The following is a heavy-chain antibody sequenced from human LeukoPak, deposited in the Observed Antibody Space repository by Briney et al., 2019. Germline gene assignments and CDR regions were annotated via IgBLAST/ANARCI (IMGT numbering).Heavy chain of an antibody. CDR1: GDSVSSNTAA. CDR2: TFYRSKWYN. V-gene: IGHV6-1*01. D-gene: IGHD5-24*01. CDR3: ARDGWPAFDY. J-gene: IGHJ4*02. Sequence: SQTLSLTCAISGDSVSSNTAAWNWIRQSPSGGLEWLGRTFYRSKWYNDYAVSVKNRITINPDTSKNQFSLQLNSVTPEYTAVYFCARDGWPAFDYWGQGTLITVSS.